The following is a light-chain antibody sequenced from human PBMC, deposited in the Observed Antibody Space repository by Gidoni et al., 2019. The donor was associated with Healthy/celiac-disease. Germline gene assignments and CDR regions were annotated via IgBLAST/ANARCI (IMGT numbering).Light chain of an antibody. CDR3: SSYTSSSTLEV. J-gene: IGLJ3*02. Sequence: QSALTQPASVSGSPGQSISISCTGTSSYVGGYNYVSWYHQHPGRAPKLMIYDVSNRPSGVSNRFSGSKSGNTASLTISVLQAEDEADYYCSSYTSSSTLEVFGGGTKLTVL. V-gene: IGLV2-14*01. CDR1: SSYVGGYNY. CDR2: DVS.